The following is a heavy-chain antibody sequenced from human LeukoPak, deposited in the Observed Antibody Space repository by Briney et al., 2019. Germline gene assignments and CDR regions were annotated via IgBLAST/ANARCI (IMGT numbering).Heavy chain of an antibody. J-gene: IGHJ6*03. V-gene: IGHV1-2*02. CDR3: ARGPVIPNYYYYYYMDV. CDR1: GYTFTSYG. CDR2: INPNSGGT. Sequence: GASVKVSCKASGYTFTSYGISWVRQAPGQGLEWMGWINPNSGGTNYAQKFQGRVTMTRDTSISTAYMELSRLRSDDTAVYYCARGPVIPNYYYYYYMDVWGKGTTVTVSS. D-gene: IGHD2-21*02.